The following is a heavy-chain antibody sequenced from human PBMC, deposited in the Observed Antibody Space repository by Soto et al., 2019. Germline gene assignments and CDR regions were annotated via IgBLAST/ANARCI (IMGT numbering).Heavy chain of an antibody. CDR1: GGSVSSCSYY. CDR3: ARESDLGNFWSGYQTYYFDY. V-gene: IGHV4-61*01. CDR2: IYYSGST. Sequence: PSETLSLTCTVSGGSVSSCSYYWSWIRQPPGKGLEWIGYIYYSGSTNYNPSLKSRVTISVDTSKNQFSLKLSSVTAADTAVYYCARESDLGNFWSGYQTYYFDYWGQGTLVTVSS. D-gene: IGHD3-3*01. J-gene: IGHJ4*02.